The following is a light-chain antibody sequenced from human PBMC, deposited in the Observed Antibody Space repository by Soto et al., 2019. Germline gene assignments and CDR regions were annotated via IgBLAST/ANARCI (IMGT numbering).Light chain of an antibody. J-gene: IGLJ2*01. Sequence: QSVLTQPPSASGSPGQSVTISCTGTGSDVGGYNYVSWYQHHPGKAPKLMLYEVSTRPSGVPDRFSGSKSGNTASLTVSGLQAEDEADYYCSSYAGSNSYVVFGGGTKRTVL. V-gene: IGLV2-8*01. CDR3: SSYAGSNSYVV. CDR1: GSDVGGYNY. CDR2: EVS.